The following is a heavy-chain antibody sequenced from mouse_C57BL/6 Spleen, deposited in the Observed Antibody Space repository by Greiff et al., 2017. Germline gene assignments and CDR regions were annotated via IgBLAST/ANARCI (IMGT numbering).Heavy chain of an antibody. D-gene: IGHD3-2*02. J-gene: IGHJ4*01. Sequence: VQLQQSGTELVKPGASVKLSCKASGYTFTSYWMHWVKQRPGQGLEWIGNINPSNGGTNYNEKFKSKATLTVDKSSSTAYMQLSSLTSEDSAVYYCARTGSGYFYAMDYWGQGTSVTVSS. CDR2: INPSNGGT. CDR1: GYTFTSYW. CDR3: ARTGSGYFYAMDY. V-gene: IGHV1-53*01.